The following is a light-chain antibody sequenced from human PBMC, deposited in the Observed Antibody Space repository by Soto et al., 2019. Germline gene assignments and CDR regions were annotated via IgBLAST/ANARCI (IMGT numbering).Light chain of an antibody. V-gene: IGKV1-33*01. CDR2: DAS. J-gene: IGKJ1*01. CDR3: QHYNSYSEA. Sequence: DIQMTQSPSSLSASVGDRVTITCQASQNINNYLNWYQQKPGRAPKLLIYDASNLEAGVPSRFSGSGSGTEFTLTISSLQPYDFATYYCQHYNSYSEAFGQGTKVELK. CDR1: QNINNY.